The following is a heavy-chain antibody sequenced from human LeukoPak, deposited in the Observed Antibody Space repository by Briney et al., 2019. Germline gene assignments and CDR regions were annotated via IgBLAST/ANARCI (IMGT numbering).Heavy chain of an antibody. D-gene: IGHD5-18*01. CDR2: IYYSGST. CDR3: ARHVTAMSLFDY. J-gene: IGHJ4*02. V-gene: IGHV4-39*01. Sequence: WFRQPPGKGLEWIGSIYYSGSTYYNPSLKSRVTISVDTSKNQFSLKVSSVTAADTAVYYCARHVTAMSLFDYWGQGTLVTVSS.